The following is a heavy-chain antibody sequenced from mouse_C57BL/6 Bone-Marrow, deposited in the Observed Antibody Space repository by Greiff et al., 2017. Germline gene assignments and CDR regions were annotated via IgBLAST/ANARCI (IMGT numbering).Heavy chain of an antibody. Sequence: VKLQESGAELVRPGTSVKMSCKASGYTFTNYWIGWAKQRPGHGLEWIGDIYPGSGYTNYNEKFKGKATLNADKSSNTAYMQISSLTSEDSSIYYCARSVSRSGYFDYWGQGTTLSVSS. CDR1: GYTFTNYW. V-gene: IGHV1-63*01. CDR2: IYPGSGYT. CDR3: ARSVSRSGYFDY. D-gene: IGHD1-1*01. J-gene: IGHJ2*01.